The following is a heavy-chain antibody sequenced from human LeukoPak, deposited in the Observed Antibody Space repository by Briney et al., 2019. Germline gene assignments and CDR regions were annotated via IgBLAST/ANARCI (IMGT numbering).Heavy chain of an antibody. CDR2: INPSGGST. J-gene: IGHJ4*02. Sequence: ASVKVSCKASGYTFTSYYMHWVRQAPGQGLEWMGIINPSGGSTSYAQKFQGRVTMTEDTSTDTAYMELSSLRSEDTAVYYCATGYYYGSGSYSYFDYWGQGTLVTVSS. V-gene: IGHV1-46*01. D-gene: IGHD3-10*01. CDR1: GYTFTSYY. CDR3: ATGYYYGSGSYSYFDY.